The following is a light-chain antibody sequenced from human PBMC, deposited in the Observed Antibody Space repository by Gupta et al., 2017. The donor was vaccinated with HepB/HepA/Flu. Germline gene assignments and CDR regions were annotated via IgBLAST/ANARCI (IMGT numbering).Light chain of an antibody. V-gene: IGKV3-11*01. CDR1: QSVSSY. CDR2: DAS. Sequence: IVLPQSPSTLSSSPGERATLSCRASQSVSSYLDWYQQKPGQAPRLLIYDASSRATGIPARFSGSGSGTDFTLTISSLEPEDFAVYYCHQRSNWPLTFGGGTKVEIK. CDR3: HQRSNWPLT. J-gene: IGKJ4*01.